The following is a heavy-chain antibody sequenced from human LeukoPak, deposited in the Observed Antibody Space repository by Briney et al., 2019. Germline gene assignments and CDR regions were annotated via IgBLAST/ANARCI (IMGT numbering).Heavy chain of an antibody. CDR1: GFTFRNYG. V-gene: IGHV3-33*01. CDR2: IWSDGSTK. J-gene: IGHJ4*02. D-gene: IGHD6-13*01. CDR3: ARDTSSSWYYFDH. Sequence: GGSLRLSCAASGFTFRNYGMHWVRQAPGKGLEWVAVIWSDGSTKYYAESVQGRFTISRDTSKNRLYLQLNSLRVEDTAVFYCARDTSSSWYYFDHWGQGALVTVSS.